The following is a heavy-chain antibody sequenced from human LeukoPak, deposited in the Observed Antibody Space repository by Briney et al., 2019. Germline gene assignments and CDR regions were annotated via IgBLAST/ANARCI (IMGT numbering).Heavy chain of an antibody. CDR3: AKCGVGGSASYCTAVFDY. V-gene: IGHV3-21*01. D-gene: IGHD3-10*01. CDR2: ITSSSIYI. CDR1: GFTFSNYS. Sequence: GGSLRLSCAASGFTFSNYSMNCVRQAQGKGLECVSSITSSSIYIYYADSVTGRFTIPIDNAKHSLYLQMNDMIADDSAVYCCAKCGVGGSASYCTAVFDYWGQGTLVTVSS. J-gene: IGHJ4*02.